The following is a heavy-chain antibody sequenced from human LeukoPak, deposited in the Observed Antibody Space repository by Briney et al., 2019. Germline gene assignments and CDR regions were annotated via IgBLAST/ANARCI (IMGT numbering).Heavy chain of an antibody. J-gene: IGHJ4*02. Sequence: ETLSLTCAVYGGSFSGYYWSWVRQAPGKGLEWVSVMYDGGATYYADSVKGRFTISRDNSKNTLYLHINSLRAEDTAVYYCVKDNPLDYWGQGTLVIVSS. V-gene: IGHV3-53*05. CDR3: VKDNPLDY. CDR2: MYDGGAT. CDR1: GGSFSGYY. D-gene: IGHD1-14*01.